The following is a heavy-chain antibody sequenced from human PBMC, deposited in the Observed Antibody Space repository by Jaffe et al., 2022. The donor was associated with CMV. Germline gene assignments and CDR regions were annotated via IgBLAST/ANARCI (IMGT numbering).Heavy chain of an antibody. CDR1: GFSLSTSGMS. CDR3: ARIRGSSFPPAPDV. Sequence: QVTLRESGPALVKPTQTLTLTCSFSGFSLSTSGMSVFWIRQPPGKALEWLARIDWDDDKYYSTSLRTRLTISKDTSKNQVVLTMTNMAPVDTATYYCARIRGSSFPPAPDVWGKGTTVTVSS. D-gene: IGHD6-13*01. J-gene: IGHJ6*04. CDR2: IDWDDDK. V-gene: IGHV2-70*15.